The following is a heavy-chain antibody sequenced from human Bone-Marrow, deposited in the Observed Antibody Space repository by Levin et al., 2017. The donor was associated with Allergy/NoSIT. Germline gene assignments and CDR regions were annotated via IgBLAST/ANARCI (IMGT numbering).Heavy chain of an antibody. Sequence: SPTLSLPCAVYGGSFRGYYWSWIRQPPGKGLEWIGEINHSGSTNYNPSLKSRVTISVDTSKNQFSLKLSSVTAADTAVYYCARDRPLSIAAAGYYYYYGMDVWGQGTTVTVSS. CDR3: ARDRPLSIAAAGYYYYYGMDV. D-gene: IGHD6-13*01. V-gene: IGHV4-34*01. CDR1: GGSFRGYY. J-gene: IGHJ6*02. CDR2: INHSGST.